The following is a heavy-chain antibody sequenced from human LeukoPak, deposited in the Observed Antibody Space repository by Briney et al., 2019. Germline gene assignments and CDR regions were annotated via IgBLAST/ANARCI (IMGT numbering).Heavy chain of an antibody. CDR1: GGSITNCY. J-gene: IGHJ4*02. Sequence: SETLSLTCTVSGGSITNCYWSWIRQPPGKGLEWIGYIYHSGSTNYNPSLKSRVTISVDTSTNQFSLKLSSVTAADTAVYFCARGGRLLGKFDYWGQGTLVTVSS. V-gene: IGHV4-59*01. CDR3: ARGGRLLGKFDY. D-gene: IGHD3-22*01. CDR2: IYHSGST.